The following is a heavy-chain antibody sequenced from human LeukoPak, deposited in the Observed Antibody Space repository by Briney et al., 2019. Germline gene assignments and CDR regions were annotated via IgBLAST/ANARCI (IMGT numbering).Heavy chain of an antibody. CDR1: GFTFSSYA. CDR2: ISYDGSNK. J-gene: IGHJ4*02. CDR3: ARDDPVYGSGSYFVY. Sequence: PGGSLRLSCAASGFTFSSYAMHWVRQAPGKGLEWVAVISYDGSNKYYADSVKGRFTISRDNSKNTLYLQMNSLRAEDTAVYYCARDDPVYGSGSYFVYWGQGTLVTVSS. D-gene: IGHD3-10*01. V-gene: IGHV3-30-3*01.